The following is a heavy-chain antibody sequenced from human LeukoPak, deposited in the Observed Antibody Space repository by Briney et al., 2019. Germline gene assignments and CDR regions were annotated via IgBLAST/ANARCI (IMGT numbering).Heavy chain of an antibody. D-gene: IGHD6-19*01. Sequence: PGGSLRLSCAASGFTFSSYAMNWVRQAPGKGLEWVSTISSSGSSTYYADSVNGRFTISRGNSKNTLYLQMNSLRAEDTAVYYCAKGGWFDYWGQGTLVTVSS. V-gene: IGHV3-23*01. CDR2: ISSSGSST. CDR1: GFTFSSYA. J-gene: IGHJ4*02. CDR3: AKGGWFDY.